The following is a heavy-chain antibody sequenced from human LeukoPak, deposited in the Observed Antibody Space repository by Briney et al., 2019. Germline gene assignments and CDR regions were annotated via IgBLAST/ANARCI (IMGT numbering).Heavy chain of an antibody. CDR1: GGSFSGYY. V-gene: IGHV4-34*01. D-gene: IGHD1-26*01. CDR2: INHSGST. Sequence: PSETLSLTCAVYGGSFSGYYWGWIRQPPGKGLEWIGEINHSGSTNYNPSLKSRVTISVDTSKNQFSLKLSSVTAADTAVYCCARGLVGAYYFDYWGQGTLVTVSS. CDR3: ARGLVGAYYFDY. J-gene: IGHJ4*02.